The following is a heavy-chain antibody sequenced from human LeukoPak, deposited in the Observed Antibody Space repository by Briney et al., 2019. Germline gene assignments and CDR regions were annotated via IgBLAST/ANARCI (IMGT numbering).Heavy chain of an antibody. CDR3: TTLTVASHFDY. D-gene: IGHD6-19*01. V-gene: IGHV3-48*03. J-gene: IGHJ4*02. CDR2: ISSSGTTT. CDR1: GFSFSVYE. Sequence: GGSLRLSCAASGFSFSVYEMHWVRQAPGKGLEWISDISSSGTTTYYADSVKGRFTISRDNTKNSLYLQMNRLRVEDTAVYYCTTLTVASHFDYWGQGTLVTVSS.